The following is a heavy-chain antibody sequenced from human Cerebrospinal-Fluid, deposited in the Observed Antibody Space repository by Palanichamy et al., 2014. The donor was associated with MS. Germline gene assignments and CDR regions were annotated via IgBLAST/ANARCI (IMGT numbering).Heavy chain of an antibody. Sequence: QLLLQESGPGLVKPSETLSLTCTVSADSLSSSDYYWGWIRQPPGKGLEWIGSIYYSGTTYYTPSLKSRVTISVDTSKRQFSLRLWSVTAADTAIYYCARRDNWKGALDGWGQGVLVTV. J-gene: IGHJ4*02. D-gene: IGHD1-1*01. CDR2: IYYSGTT. CDR1: ADSLSSSDYY. V-gene: IGHV4-39*01. CDR3: ARRDNWKGALDG.